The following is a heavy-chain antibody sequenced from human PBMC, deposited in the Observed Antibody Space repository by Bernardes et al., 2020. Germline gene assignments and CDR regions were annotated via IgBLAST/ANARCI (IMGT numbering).Heavy chain of an antibody. CDR2: ISGSAGST. V-gene: IGHV3-23*01. CDR1: GFTFSSYA. J-gene: IGHJ4*02. Sequence: GGSLRLSCAASGFTFSSYAMSWVRQAPGKGLEWVSAISGSAGSTYYADSVKGRFTISRDNSKNTLYLQMNSLRAEDTAVYYCAKDRGVCSSSSCMYYFDHWGQGTLGTVSS. D-gene: IGHD2-2*01. CDR3: AKDRGVCSSSSCMYYFDH.